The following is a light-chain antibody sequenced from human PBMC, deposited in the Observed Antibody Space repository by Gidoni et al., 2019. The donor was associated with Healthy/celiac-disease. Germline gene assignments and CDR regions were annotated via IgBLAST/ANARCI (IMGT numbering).Light chain of an antibody. J-gene: IGKJ1*01. CDR2: DAS. Sequence: EIVLTQSPAPLSLSPGERATLSCRASQSVSSYLAWYQQKPGHAPRLLIYDASNRATGIPARFSGSGSGTDFTLTISSLEPEDFAVYYCQQRSNWPPWTFGQGTKVEIK. CDR1: QSVSSY. CDR3: QQRSNWPPWT. V-gene: IGKV3-11*01.